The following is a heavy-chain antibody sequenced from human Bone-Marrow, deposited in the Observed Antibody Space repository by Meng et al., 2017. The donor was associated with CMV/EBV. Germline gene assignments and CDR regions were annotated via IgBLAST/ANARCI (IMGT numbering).Heavy chain of an antibody. CDR3: ARVDGLAVGYYFDY. Sequence: SETLSLTCTVSGGSISSYYWSWIRQPPGKGLEWIGYIYYSGSTNYNPSLKSRVTISVDTSKNQFSLKLSSVTAADTAVYYCARVDGLAVGYYFDYWGQGTLVTVSS. V-gene: IGHV4-59*01. CDR1: GGSISSYY. D-gene: IGHD6-19*01. CDR2: IYYSGST. J-gene: IGHJ4*02.